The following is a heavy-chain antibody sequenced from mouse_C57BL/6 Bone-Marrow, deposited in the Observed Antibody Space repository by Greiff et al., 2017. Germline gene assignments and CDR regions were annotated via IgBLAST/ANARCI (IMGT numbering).Heavy chain of an antibody. V-gene: IGHV1-15*01. CDR1: GYTFTDYE. Sequence: VQLVESGAELVRPGASVTLSCKASGYTFTDYEMHWVKQTPVHGLEWIGAIDPETGGTAYNQKFKGKAILTADKSSSTAYMELRSLTSEDSAVYYCTDAGYWGQGTTLTVSS. J-gene: IGHJ2*01. CDR3: TDAGY. CDR2: IDPETGGT.